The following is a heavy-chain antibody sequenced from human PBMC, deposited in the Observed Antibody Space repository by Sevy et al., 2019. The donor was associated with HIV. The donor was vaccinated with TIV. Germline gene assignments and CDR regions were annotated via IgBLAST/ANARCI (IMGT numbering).Heavy chain of an antibody. D-gene: IGHD2-2*01. V-gene: IGHV3-23*01. CDR1: GFTFGGYA. CDR2: ISGTGETT. J-gene: IGHJ4*01. Sequence: GGSLRLSCAASGFTFGGYAMAWVRQAPGKGLESVSAISGTGETTYYKDSVKGRFTISRDNSNNIMYLQMNSLRGEDTAVYYCAKRPVSYCSGATCSLDHWGPGTLVTVSS. CDR3: AKRPVSYCSGATCSLDH.